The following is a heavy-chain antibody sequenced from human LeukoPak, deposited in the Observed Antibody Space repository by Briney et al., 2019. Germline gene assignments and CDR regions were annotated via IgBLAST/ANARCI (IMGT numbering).Heavy chain of an antibody. CDR2: IWYDGSNK. V-gene: IGHV3-33*06. J-gene: IGHJ5*02. CDR1: GFTFSSYG. D-gene: IGHD3-10*01. Sequence: GRPLRLSCAASGFTFSSYGMHWVRQAPGKGLEWVAVIWYDGSNKYYADSVKGRFTISRDNSKNTLYLQMNSLRSEDTAVYYCAKDLLWFGEYEDWFDPWGQGALVTVSS. CDR3: AKDLLWFGEYEDWFDP.